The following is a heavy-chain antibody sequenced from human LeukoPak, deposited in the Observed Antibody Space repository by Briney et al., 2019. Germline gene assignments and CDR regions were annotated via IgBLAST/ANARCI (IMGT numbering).Heavy chain of an antibody. CDR3: ARRNYYDSSIL. J-gene: IGHJ4*02. D-gene: IGHD3-22*01. V-gene: IGHV4-39*01. CDR1: GGSISSSSYY. CDR2: VYYSGST. Sequence: SETLSLTCTVSGGSISSSSYYWGWIRQPPGKGLEWIGSVYYSGSTYYNPSLKSRVTISVDTSKNQFSLKLSPVTAADTAVYYCARRNYYDSSILWGQGTLVTVSS.